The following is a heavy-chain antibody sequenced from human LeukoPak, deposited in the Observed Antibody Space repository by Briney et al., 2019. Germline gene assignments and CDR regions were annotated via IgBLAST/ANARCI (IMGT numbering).Heavy chain of an antibody. CDR1: GYSISSGYY. J-gene: IGHJ4*02. D-gene: IGHD5-24*01. V-gene: IGHV4-38-2*01. CDR3: ARQEDGHNFPPDY. Sequence: SETLSLTCAVSGYSISSGYYWGWIRQPPGKGLEWIGSIYHSGSTYYNPSLKSRVTISVDTSKNQFSLKLSSVTAADTAVYYCARQEDGHNFPPDYWGQGTLVTVSS. CDR2: IYHSGST.